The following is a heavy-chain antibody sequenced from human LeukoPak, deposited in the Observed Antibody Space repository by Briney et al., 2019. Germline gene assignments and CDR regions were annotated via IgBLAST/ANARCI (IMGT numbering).Heavy chain of an antibody. Sequence: SETLSLTCTVSGGSISSSSYYWGWIRQPPGKGLEWIGNIYYSGSTYYNPSLKSRVTISVDTSKNQFSLKLSSVTAADTAVYYCARRSPDTAMATADYWGQGTLVTVSS. J-gene: IGHJ4*02. V-gene: IGHV4-39*01. CDR1: GGSISSSSYY. CDR3: ARRSPDTAMATADY. D-gene: IGHD5-18*01. CDR2: IYYSGST.